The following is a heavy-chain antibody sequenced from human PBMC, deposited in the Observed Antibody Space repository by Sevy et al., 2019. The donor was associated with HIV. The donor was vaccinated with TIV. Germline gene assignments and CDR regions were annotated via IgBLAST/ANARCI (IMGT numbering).Heavy chain of an antibody. CDR1: GFTFSNYA. D-gene: IGHD6-13*01. CDR2: FSSSGLSTFIGSAGTT. Sequence: GGSLRLSCAASGFTFSNYAMSWVRQAPGKGLEWVSTFSSSGLSTFIGSAGTTYYTDSVKGRFTISSDNSKNTLYLQMNSLRAEDTAVYCAKGRQLVSGRFGTYFDSWGQGTLVTVSS. CDR3: AKGRQLVSGRFGTYFDS. J-gene: IGHJ4*02. V-gene: IGHV3-23*01.